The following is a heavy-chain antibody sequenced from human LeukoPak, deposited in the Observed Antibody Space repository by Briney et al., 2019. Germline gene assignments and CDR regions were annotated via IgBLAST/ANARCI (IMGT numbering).Heavy chain of an antibody. D-gene: IGHD3-22*01. CDR1: GGSVSSGSYY. Sequence: SETLSLTCTVPGGSVSSGSYYWSWIRQPPGKGLEWIGYIYYSGSTNYNPSLKSRVTISVDTSKNQFSLKLSSVTAADTAVYYCALGSSGYYYWYFDLWGRGTLVTVSS. V-gene: IGHV4-61*01. CDR2: IYYSGST. J-gene: IGHJ2*01. CDR3: ALGSSGYYYWYFDL.